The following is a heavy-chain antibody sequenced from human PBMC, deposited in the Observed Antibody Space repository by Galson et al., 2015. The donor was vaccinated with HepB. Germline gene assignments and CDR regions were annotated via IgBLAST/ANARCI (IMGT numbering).Heavy chain of an antibody. Sequence: PALVKPTQTLTLTCTFSGFSLSTSGMCVSWIRQPPGKALEWLALIDWDDDKYYSTSLRTRLTISKDTSKNQVVLTMTNMDPVDTATYYCARTQATVTTSIDYYYYMDVWGKGTTVTVSS. V-gene: IGHV2-70*01. CDR1: GFSLSTSGMC. CDR3: ARTQATVTTSIDYYYYMDV. D-gene: IGHD4-11*01. CDR2: IDWDDDK. J-gene: IGHJ6*03.